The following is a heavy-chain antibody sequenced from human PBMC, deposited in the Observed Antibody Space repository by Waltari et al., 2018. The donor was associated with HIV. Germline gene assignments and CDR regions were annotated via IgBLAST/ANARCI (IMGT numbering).Heavy chain of an antibody. Sequence: EVQLVESGGGLVQPGGSLRLTCAASGFTFSSYWMSWVGQAPGKGLEWLANIKQDGGEKYYVDSVKGRFAISRDNAQNSLYLQMNNLRAEDTAVYFCATSRTFDYWGQGTLVTVSS. CDR2: IKQDGGEK. V-gene: IGHV3-7*01. CDR1: GFTFSSYW. D-gene: IGHD2-2*01. J-gene: IGHJ4*02. CDR3: ATSRTFDY.